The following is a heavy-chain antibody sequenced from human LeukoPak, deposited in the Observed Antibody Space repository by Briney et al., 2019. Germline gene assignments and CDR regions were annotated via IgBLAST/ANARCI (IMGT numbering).Heavy chain of an antibody. CDR2: IWYDGSNK. CDR1: GFTFSSYG. V-gene: IGHV3-33*01. CDR3: ARRGAWGSAFDAFDI. J-gene: IGHJ3*02. Sequence: GGSLRLSCAASGFTFSSYGMHWVRQAPGKGLEGVAVIWYDGSNKYYADSVKGRFTISRDNSKNTLYLQMNSLRAEDTAVYYCARRGAWGSAFDAFDIWGQGTMVTVSS. D-gene: IGHD3-16*01.